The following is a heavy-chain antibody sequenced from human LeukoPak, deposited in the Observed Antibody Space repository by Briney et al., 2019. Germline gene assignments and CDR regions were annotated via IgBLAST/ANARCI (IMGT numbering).Heavy chain of an antibody. CDR2: ISGDGRAI. D-gene: IGHD6-19*01. V-gene: IGHV3-48*03. CDR3: ATSLSGWFGPSAYY. CDR1: GFAFSSYE. Sequence: GGSLRLSCVPSGFAFSSYEMSWIRQAPGKGLEWVSFISGDGRAIHYADSVKGRFTISADNARNSVFLQMNSLRAEDTAVYYCATSLSGWFGPSAYYCGQGTLVTVSS. J-gene: IGHJ4*02.